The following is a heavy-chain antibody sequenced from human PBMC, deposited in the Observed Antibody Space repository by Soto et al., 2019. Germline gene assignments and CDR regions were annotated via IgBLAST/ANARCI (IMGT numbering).Heavy chain of an antibody. CDR2: VYYGGAIFYSGNI. D-gene: IGHD3-3*02. V-gene: IGHV4-39*01. CDR1: GDSISSSNSH. CDR3: VRYDRINMKPYSPEGFHI. Sequence: PSETLSLTCTVSGDSISSSNSHWGWTRQPPGKGLEYIASVYYGGAIFYSGNIYYNPSLKSLVTISVDTAKNQFSLRLSSVTAADTGVYYCVRYDRINMKPYSPEGFHIWGQGTMVTVSS. J-gene: IGHJ3*02.